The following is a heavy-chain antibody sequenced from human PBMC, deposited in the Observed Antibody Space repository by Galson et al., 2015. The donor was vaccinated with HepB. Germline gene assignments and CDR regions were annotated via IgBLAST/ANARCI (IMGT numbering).Heavy chain of an antibody. J-gene: IGHJ4*02. V-gene: IGHV3-23*01. CDR3: ARQTRDIVVVVAATPFDY. Sequence: SLRLSCAASGFSFSSYAMSWVRQAPGKGLEWVSAISPDGYYTYYADSVKGRFTISRDNSKNTLYLQMNSLTADDTAVYYCARQTRDIVVVVAATPFDYWGQGTLVTVSS. CDR1: GFSFSSYA. CDR2: ISPDGYYT. D-gene: IGHD2-15*01.